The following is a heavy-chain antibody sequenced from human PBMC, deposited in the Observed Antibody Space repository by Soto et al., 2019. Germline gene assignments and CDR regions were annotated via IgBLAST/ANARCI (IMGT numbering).Heavy chain of an antibody. V-gene: IGHV3-48*02. Sequence: EVQLVESGGGLVQPGGSLRLSCAASGFTFSLYSMSWVRQAPGKGLEGVSYISRSSTGINYADSVKGRFTISRDDATNSMHLQMNSLRDGDTAVFYCARAVTWGLDVWGQGTTVSISS. CDR2: ISRSSTGI. J-gene: IGHJ6*02. CDR1: GFTFSLYS. D-gene: IGHD3-10*01. CDR3: ARAVTWGLDV.